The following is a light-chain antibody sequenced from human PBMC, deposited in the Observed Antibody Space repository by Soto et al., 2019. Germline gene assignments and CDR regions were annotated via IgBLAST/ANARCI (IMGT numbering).Light chain of an antibody. CDR1: SSDVGGYNY. CDR2: EVS. J-gene: IGLJ1*01. V-gene: IGLV2-8*01. CDR3: CSYAGSYDYV. Sequence: QSVLTQPASVSGSPGQSITISCTGTSSDVGGYNYVSWYQQHPGKAPKLMIYEVSKRPSGVPDRFSGSKSGNTASLTISGLQAEDEADYYCCSYAGSYDYVFGTGTKLTVL.